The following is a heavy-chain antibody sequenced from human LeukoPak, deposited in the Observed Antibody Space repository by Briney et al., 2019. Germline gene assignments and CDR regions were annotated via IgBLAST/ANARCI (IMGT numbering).Heavy chain of an antibody. CDR3: AHGSMYQLDY. CDR2: IVGGAGGT. J-gene: IGHJ4*02. CDR1: GFTFSSHG. D-gene: IGHD2-2*01. V-gene: IGHV3-23*01. Sequence: QTGGSLRLSCAASGFTFSSHGMSWVRQAPGKGLEWVSGIVGGAGGTYYADSVKGRFTISRDNSKNTLYLQMNSLRAEDTAVYYCAHGSMYQLDYWGQGTLVIVSS.